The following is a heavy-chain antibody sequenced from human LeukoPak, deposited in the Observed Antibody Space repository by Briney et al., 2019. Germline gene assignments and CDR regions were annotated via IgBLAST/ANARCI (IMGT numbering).Heavy chain of an antibody. CDR2: IYYSGST. V-gene: IGHV4-59*01. CDR1: GGSISSYY. CDR3: ARVVDTAMGDWFDP. Sequence: SETLSLTCTVSGGSISSYYWSWIRQPPGKGLEWIGYIYYSGSTNYSPSLKSRVTISVDTSKNQFSLKLSSVTAADTAVYYCARVVDTAMGDWFDPWGQGTLSPSPQ. D-gene: IGHD5-18*01. J-gene: IGHJ5*02.